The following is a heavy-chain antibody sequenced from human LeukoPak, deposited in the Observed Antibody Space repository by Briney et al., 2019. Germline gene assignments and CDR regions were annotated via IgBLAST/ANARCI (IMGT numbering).Heavy chain of an antibody. CDR1: GGSISSYY. D-gene: IGHD3-10*01. V-gene: IGHV4-59*01. Sequence: PSETLSLTCTVSGGSISSYYWSWIRQPPGKGLEWIGYIYYSGSTNYNPSLKSRVTISVDTSKNQFSLKLSSVTAADTAVYYCARGEVHPYYYGSGSYPTFDYWGQGTLVTVSS. CDR3: ARGEVHPYYYGSGSYPTFDY. CDR2: IYYSGST. J-gene: IGHJ4*02.